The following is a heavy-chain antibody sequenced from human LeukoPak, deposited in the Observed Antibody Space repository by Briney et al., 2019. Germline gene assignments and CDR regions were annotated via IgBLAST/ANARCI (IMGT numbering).Heavy chain of an antibody. J-gene: IGHJ4*02. V-gene: IGHV4-34*01. D-gene: IGHD2-15*01. Sequence: PSETLPLTCAVYGGSFSGYYWSWIRQPPGKGLEWIGEINHSGSTNYDPSLKSRVTISVDTSKNQFSLKLSSVTAADTAVYYCARAGYCSGGSCYGSDYWGQGTLVSVSS. CDR1: GGSFSGYY. CDR2: INHSGST. CDR3: ARAGYCSGGSCYGSDY.